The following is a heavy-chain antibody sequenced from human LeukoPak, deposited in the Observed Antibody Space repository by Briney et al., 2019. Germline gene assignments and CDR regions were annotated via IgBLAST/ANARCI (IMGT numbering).Heavy chain of an antibody. D-gene: IGHD6-19*01. V-gene: IGHV4-34*01. CDR3: ARYSVAGTENWFDP. Sequence: PSETLSLTCAVYGGSFSGYYWSWIRQPPGKGLEWIGEINHSGSTYYNPSLKSRVIISVDTSKNQFSLKLSSVTAADTAVYYCARYSVAGTENWFDPWGQGTLVTVSS. CDR2: INHSGST. J-gene: IGHJ5*02. CDR1: GGSFSGYY.